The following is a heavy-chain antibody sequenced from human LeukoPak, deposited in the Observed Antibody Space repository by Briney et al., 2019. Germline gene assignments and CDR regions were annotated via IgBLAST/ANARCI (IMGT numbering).Heavy chain of an antibody. CDR1: GFTFSSYA. V-gene: IGHV3-64*01. CDR2: ISSNGGST. J-gene: IGHJ4*02. CDR3: ARVGTGDGYYPNTGGYFDY. D-gene: IGHD5-24*01. Sequence: GGSLKLSCAASGFTFSSYAMQWVRQAPGKGLEYVSAISSNGGSTYYANSVKGRFTISRDNSKNSLYLQMGSLRAEDMAVYYCARVGTGDGYYPNTGGYFDYWGQGTLVTVSS.